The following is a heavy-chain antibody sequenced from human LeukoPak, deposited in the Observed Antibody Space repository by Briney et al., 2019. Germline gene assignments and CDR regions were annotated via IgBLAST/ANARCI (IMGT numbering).Heavy chain of an antibody. J-gene: IGHJ4*02. V-gene: IGHV3-23*01. CDR3: AKDDAWLQYGN. D-gene: IGHD5-24*01. CDR1: GFTFSSHG. CDR2: ISPNGVIT. Sequence: PGGSLRLSCAASGFTFSSHGMNWVRQAPGKGLEWVSGISPNGVITYYADSVKGRFTISRDNSKGTVYLQMNSLRPEDTTVYYCAKDDAWLQYGNWGGGTLVTVSS.